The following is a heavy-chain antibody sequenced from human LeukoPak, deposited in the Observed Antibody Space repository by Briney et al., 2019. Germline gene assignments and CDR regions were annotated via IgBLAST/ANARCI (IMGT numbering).Heavy chain of an antibody. CDR1: GFTFSSYA. CDR3: AGSDSWYTLDY. Sequence: PGGSLRLSCAASGFTFSSYAMSWVRQAPGKGLEWVSAISGSGGSTYYADSVKGRFTISRDSSKNTVYLQMNSLRAEDTAVYYCAGSDSWYTLDYRGQGTLVTVSS. V-gene: IGHV3-23*01. D-gene: IGHD6-13*01. CDR2: ISGSGGST. J-gene: IGHJ4*02.